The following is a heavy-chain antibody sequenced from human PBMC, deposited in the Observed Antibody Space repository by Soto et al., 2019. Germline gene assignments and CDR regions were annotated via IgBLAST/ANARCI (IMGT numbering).Heavy chain of an antibody. CDR3: RYYDILTGYYSYYYGMDV. D-gene: IGHD3-9*01. CDR2: IYYSGST. V-gene: IGHV4-39*01. CDR1: GGSISSSSYY. J-gene: IGHJ6*02. Sequence: PSETLSLTCTVSGGSISSSSYYWGWIRQPPGKGLEWIGSIYYSGSTYYNPSLKSRVTISVDTSKNQFSLKLSSVTAADTAVYYCRYYDILTGYYSYYYGMDVWGQGTTVTVS.